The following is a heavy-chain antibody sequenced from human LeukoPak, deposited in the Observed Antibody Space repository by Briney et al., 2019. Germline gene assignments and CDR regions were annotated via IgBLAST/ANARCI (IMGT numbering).Heavy chain of an antibody. J-gene: IGHJ5*02. CDR2: INAGNGNT. Sequence: GASVKVSCKASGYTFTSYAMHWVRQAPGQRLEWMGWINAGNGNTKYSQKFQGRVTITRDTSASTAYMELSRLRSEDTAVYYCARVGLVPAATLNWFDPWGQGTLVTVSS. CDR3: ARVGLVPAATLNWFDP. CDR1: GYTFTSYA. V-gene: IGHV1-3*01. D-gene: IGHD2-2*01.